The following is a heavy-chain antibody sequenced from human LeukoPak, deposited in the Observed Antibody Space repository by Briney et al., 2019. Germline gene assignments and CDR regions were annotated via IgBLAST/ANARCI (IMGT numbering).Heavy chain of an antibody. CDR2: IKQDGSEK. D-gene: IGHD6-13*01. Sequence: GGSLRLSCAASGFTFSSYWMSWVRQAPGKGLEWVANIKQDGSEKYYVDSVKGRFTISRDNAKNSLYLQMNSLRAEDTALYYCAKDLPGIAAAGTPWDWGQGTLVTVSS. CDR3: AKDLPGIAAAGTPWD. CDR1: GFTFSSYW. V-gene: IGHV3-7*03. J-gene: IGHJ4*02.